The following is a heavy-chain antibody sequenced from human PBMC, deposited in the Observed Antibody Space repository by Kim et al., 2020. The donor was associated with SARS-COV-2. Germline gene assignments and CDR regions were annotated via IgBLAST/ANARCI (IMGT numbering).Heavy chain of an antibody. CDR2: ISWNSGSI. CDR1: GFTFGDYA. CDR3: ARSMVRLIPHRDYYYYGMDV. J-gene: IGHJ6*02. Sequence: GGSLRLSCAASGFTFGDYAMHWVRQAPGKGLEWVSGISWNSGSIGYADSVKGRFTISRDNAKNSLYLQMNSLRAEDTALYYCARSMVRLIPHRDYYYYGMDVWGQGTTVTVSS. D-gene: IGHD5-18*01. V-gene: IGHV3-9*01.